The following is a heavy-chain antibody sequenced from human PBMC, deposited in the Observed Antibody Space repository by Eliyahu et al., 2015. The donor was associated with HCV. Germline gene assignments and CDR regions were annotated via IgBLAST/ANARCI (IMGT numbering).Heavy chain of an antibody. V-gene: IGHV4-59*01. CDR3: ARSQGSSGWSYYWYFDL. J-gene: IGHJ2*01. CDR2: IYYSGST. Sequence: QVQLQXSGPGLVKPSETLSLTCTVPGGSISXXYXSWIRQPPGKGLEWIGYIYYSGSTNYNPSLKSRVTISVDTSKNQFSLKLSSVTAADTAVHYCARSQGSSGWSYYWYFDLWGRGTLVTVSS. D-gene: IGHD6-19*01. CDR1: GGSISXXY.